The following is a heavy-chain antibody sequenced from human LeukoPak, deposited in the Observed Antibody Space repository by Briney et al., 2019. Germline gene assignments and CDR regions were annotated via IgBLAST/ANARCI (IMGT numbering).Heavy chain of an antibody. Sequence: SETLSLTSAVYGGSFSCSYWRWRGIRQPPGKGLEWIGEINHSGSTNYKPSLESRVTISVDTSKDQFSLGLRSVTAADTAVYYCARGRHEETTFRDYYFGLDVWGQGTTVTVSS. J-gene: IGHJ6*02. D-gene: IGHD4-11*01. CDR1: GGSFSCSY. V-gene: IGHV4-34*01. CDR3: ARGRHEETTFRDYYFGLDV. CDR2: INHSGST.